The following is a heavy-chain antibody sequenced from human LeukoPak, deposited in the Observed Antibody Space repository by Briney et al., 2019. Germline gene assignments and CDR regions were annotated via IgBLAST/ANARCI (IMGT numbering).Heavy chain of an antibody. V-gene: IGHV3-30*04. D-gene: IGHD6-19*01. CDR2: ISYDGSNK. CDR1: GFTFSSYA. J-gene: IGHJ4*02. CDR3: ARDMLDWIAVAGYFDY. Sequence: GRSLRLSCAASGFTFSSYAMHWVRQAPGKGLEWVAVISYDGSNKYYADSVKGRFTISRDDSKNTLYLQMNSLRAEDTAVCYCARDMLDWIAVAGYFDYWGQGTLVTVSS.